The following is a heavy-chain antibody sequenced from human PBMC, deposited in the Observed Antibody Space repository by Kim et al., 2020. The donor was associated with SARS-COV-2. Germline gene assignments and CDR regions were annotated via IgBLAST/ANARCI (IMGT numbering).Heavy chain of an antibody. V-gene: IGHV4-4*02. CDR3: ARGVSSAWTLRAWFDP. CDR1: GASISSSSC. J-gene: IGHJ5*02. Sequence: SETLSLTCVVSGASISSSSCWSWVRQPPGKGLGWIGEVDHSGTTSYNVSLKNRVSILVDKSKNQFSLRLTSVSAADTAVYYCARGVSSAWTLRAWFDPW. CDR2: VDHSGTT. D-gene: IGHD3-22*01.